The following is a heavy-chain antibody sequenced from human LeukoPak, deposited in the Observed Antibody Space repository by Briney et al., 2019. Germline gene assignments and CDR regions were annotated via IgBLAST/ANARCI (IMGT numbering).Heavy chain of an antibody. CDR3: ARDADGASGY. CDR1: GGSISSYY. J-gene: IGHJ4*02. V-gene: IGHV4-59*01. Sequence: PSETLSLTCTVSGGSISSYYWSWIRQPPGKGLEWIGYIYYSGSTNYNPSLKSRVTISVDTSKNQFSLKLSSVTAADTAVYYCARDADGASGYWGQGTLVTVSS. D-gene: IGHD4/OR15-4a*01. CDR2: IYYSGST.